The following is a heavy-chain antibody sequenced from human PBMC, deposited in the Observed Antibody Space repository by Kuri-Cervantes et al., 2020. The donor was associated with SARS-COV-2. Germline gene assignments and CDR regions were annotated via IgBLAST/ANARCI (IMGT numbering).Heavy chain of an antibody. CDR3: GRHFSSGVAVVPAANDH. CDR1: GYSISSGYY. D-gene: IGHD2-2*01. V-gene: IGHV4-38-2*02. CDR2: IYHSGST. Sequence: SETLSLTCTVSGYSISSGYYWGWIRQPPGKGLEWIGSIYHSGSTYYNPSLKSRVTISVDTSKNQFSLKLGSVTAADTAVYYCGRHFSSGVAVVPAANDHWGQGTLVTVSS. J-gene: IGHJ5*02.